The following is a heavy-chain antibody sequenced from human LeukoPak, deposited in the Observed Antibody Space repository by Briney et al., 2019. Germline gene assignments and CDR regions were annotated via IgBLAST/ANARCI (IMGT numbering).Heavy chain of an antibody. CDR2: IYSGGST. Sequence: GGSLRLSCAASGFTVSSTYMTWVRQAPGKGLEWVSLIYSGGSTIYADSVKGRFTISRDNSKNTVYLQMNSLRAEDTAVYYCARDRSGDSTAYYTDYWGQGTLATVSS. CDR3: ARDRSGDSTAYYTDY. V-gene: IGHV3-66*01. D-gene: IGHD3-22*01. CDR1: GFTVSSTY. J-gene: IGHJ4*02.